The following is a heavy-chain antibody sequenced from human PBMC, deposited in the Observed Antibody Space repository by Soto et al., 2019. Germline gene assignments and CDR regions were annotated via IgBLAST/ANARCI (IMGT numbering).Heavy chain of an antibody. Sequence: EVQLLESGGGLVQPRGSLRLSCAASGFTFSSQTMSWVRQAPGKGLEWVSVISSSGSTSYTDSVKGRFTISKDSSKNTLYLQLNSLRVEDTAVYYCAKGARDVDYWGQGTLVTVSS. CDR1: GFTFSSQT. V-gene: IGHV3-23*01. D-gene: IGHD5-12*01. CDR2: ISSSGST. CDR3: AKGARDVDY. J-gene: IGHJ4*02.